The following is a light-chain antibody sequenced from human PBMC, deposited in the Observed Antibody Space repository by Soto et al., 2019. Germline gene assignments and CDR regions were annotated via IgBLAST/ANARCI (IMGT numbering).Light chain of an antibody. Sequence: QSALTQPRSVSGSPGQSVTISCTGTSSDVGGYNYVSWYQHHPGKAPKLMIYDVDKRPSGVPGRFSGSKSGNTASLTISGPQAEDEADYYCCSYAGSYPFVFGTGTKVTVL. J-gene: IGLJ1*01. CDR1: SSDVGGYNY. CDR3: CSYAGSYPFV. V-gene: IGLV2-11*01. CDR2: DVD.